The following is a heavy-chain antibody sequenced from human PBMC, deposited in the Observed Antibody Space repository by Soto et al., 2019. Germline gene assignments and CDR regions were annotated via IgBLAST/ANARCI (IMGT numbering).Heavy chain of an antibody. J-gene: IGHJ4*02. CDR3: AKSYHWWSLRSDY. Sequence: EVQLLESGGGLVQPGGSLRLSCTASGFTFSYCAMTWVRQTPGKGLEWVATITGSGDRTSYSDSVGGRFTISRDNSNNSLYLQMNSLRAEDTALYYCAKSYHWWSLRSDYFGLGTLVTVSS. CDR1: GFTFSYCA. V-gene: IGHV3-23*01. D-gene: IGHD3-16*02. CDR2: ITGSGDRT.